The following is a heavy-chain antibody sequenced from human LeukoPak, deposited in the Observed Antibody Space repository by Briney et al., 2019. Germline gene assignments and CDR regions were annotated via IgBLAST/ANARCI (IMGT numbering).Heavy chain of an antibody. CDR2: ISSSTTYI. J-gene: IGHJ4*02. Sequence: SGGSLRLSCAASGFTFSSYSMNWVRQAPGKGLEWVSSISSSTTYIYYADSVKGRFTISRDNAKNSLYLQMNSLRAEDTAVYCCASGTGVVYHYWGQGTLVTVSS. CDR1: GFTFSSYS. D-gene: IGHD2-8*02. V-gene: IGHV3-21*01. CDR3: ASGTGVVYHY.